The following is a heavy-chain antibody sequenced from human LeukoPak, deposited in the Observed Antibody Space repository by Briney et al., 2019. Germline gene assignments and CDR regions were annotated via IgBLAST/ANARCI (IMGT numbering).Heavy chain of an antibody. CDR3: ARDVDDVVVIPAAMDV. CDR1: GYSFTTYG. V-gene: IGHV1-69*13. J-gene: IGHJ6*02. CDR2: FIPVFGTA. D-gene: IGHD2-2*01. Sequence: SVKVSCKASGYSFTTYGITWVRQAPGQRLEWMGGFIPVFGTAHHAQNFQGRVTITADESTSTVYLELSSLRSEDTAVYYCARDVDDVVVIPAAMDVWGQGTAVTVSS.